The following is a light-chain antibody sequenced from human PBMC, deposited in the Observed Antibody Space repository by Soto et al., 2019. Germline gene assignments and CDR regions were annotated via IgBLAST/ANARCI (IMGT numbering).Light chain of an antibody. Sequence: IVLTQSPATMSLSPGERATLSCRASQSVSSYLAWYQHKPGQAPRLLIYDASNRATDIPAMFSGSGYGTGFTLTIYSLEPEDVVVDYCQQRSNWPPTIRQGTKLEIK. J-gene: IGKJ2*01. CDR3: QQRSNWPPT. CDR1: QSVSSY. V-gene: IGKV3-11*01. CDR2: DAS.